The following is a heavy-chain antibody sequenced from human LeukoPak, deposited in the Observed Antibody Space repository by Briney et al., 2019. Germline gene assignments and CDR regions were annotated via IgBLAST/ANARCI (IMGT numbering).Heavy chain of an antibody. CDR1: GGSFSGYY. Sequence: SETLSLTCAVYGGSFSGYYWCWIRHPPAKGLGWKGEVNHSGSTNYNPSLKSRVTISVDTSKNQFSLKLSSVTAADTAVYYCARVRAVAAHFDYWGQGTLVTVSS. V-gene: IGHV4-34*01. CDR2: VNHSGST. J-gene: IGHJ4*02. CDR3: ARVRAVAAHFDY. D-gene: IGHD6-19*01.